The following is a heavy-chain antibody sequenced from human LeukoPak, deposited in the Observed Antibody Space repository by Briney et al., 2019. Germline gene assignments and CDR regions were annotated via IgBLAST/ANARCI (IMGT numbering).Heavy chain of an antibody. D-gene: IGHD3-16*01. CDR2: ISSSGRTI. CDR1: GFTLCSYE. J-gene: IGHJ3*02. CDR3: ARDERGAFDI. Sequence: GGSLRLSCADSGFTLCSYEMNWVRQAPGKGLEWVSYISSSGRTIYYADSVKGRFTISRDNAKNSLYLQMNSLRAEDTAVYYCARDERGAFDIWGQGTMVTVSS. V-gene: IGHV3-48*03.